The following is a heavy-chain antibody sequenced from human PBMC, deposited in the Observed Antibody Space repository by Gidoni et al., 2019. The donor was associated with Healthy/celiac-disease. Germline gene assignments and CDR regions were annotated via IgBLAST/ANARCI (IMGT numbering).Heavy chain of an antibody. CDR1: GGSFSGYY. Sequence: QVPLQQWGAGRLKPSETLSLTCAVYGGSFSGYYGSWIRQPPGKGLEWIGEINHSGSTNYNPSLKSRVTISVDTSKNQFSLKLSSVTAADTAVYYCARGGVRRRAFDIWGQGTMVTVSS. V-gene: IGHV4-34*01. J-gene: IGHJ3*02. CDR3: ARGGVRRRAFDI. CDR2: INHSGST. D-gene: IGHD2-2*01.